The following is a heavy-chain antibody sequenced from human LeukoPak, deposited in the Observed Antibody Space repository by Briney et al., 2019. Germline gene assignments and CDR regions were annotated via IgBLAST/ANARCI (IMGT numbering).Heavy chain of an antibody. CDR2: INPNSGGT. Sequence: GASVKVSCKASGYTFTGYYMHWVRQAPGQGLEWMGWINPNSGGTNYAQKFQGRVTMTRDTSISTAYMELSRLRSDDTAVYYCARVPNYDYVWGSYRNHQEYYFDYWGQGTLVTVSS. V-gene: IGHV1-2*02. J-gene: IGHJ4*02. CDR3: ARVPNYDYVWGSYRNHQEYYFDY. D-gene: IGHD3-16*02. CDR1: GYTFTGYY.